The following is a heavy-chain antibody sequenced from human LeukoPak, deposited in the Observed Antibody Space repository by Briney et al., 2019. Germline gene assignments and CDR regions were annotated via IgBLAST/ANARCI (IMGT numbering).Heavy chain of an antibody. Sequence: GGSLRLSCAASGFTFSSYDMHWVRQATGKGLEWVSAISAAGDTYYLDSVKGRFTISRENAKNSLYLQMNSLRAEDTAVYYCARRDGYADYWGQGTLVTVSS. CDR3: ARRDGYADY. CDR2: ISAAGDT. J-gene: IGHJ4*02. D-gene: IGHD5-24*01. CDR1: GFTFSSYD. V-gene: IGHV3-13*01.